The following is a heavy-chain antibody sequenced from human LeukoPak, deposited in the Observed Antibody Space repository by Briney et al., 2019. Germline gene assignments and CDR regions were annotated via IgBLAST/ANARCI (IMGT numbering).Heavy chain of an antibody. CDR2: IEPSSSTI. CDR1: GFTFSLYS. Sequence: PEGSLRLSCAASGFTFSLYSMNWVRQAPGKGLEWVSYIEPSSSTILYADSVKGRFTMSRDNAKNSLYLQINSLRDEDTAVYYCARGAYSSGPDYWGQGALVTVSS. CDR3: ARGAYSSGPDY. J-gene: IGHJ4*02. D-gene: IGHD6-19*01. V-gene: IGHV3-48*02.